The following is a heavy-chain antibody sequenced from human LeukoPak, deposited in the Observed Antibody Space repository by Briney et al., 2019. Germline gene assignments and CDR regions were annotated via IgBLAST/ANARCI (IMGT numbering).Heavy chain of an antibody. CDR2: INHSGGT. Sequence: PSETLSLTCAVFGDSFNNYYWSWIRQPPGKGLEWIGEINHSGGTNYKPSLKSRVTMSVDTSKNRFSLKLSSVTAADTAVYYCARGRVGFYYGSGSSYYYGMDVWGQGTSVTVSS. CDR1: GDSFNNYY. J-gene: IGHJ6*02. CDR3: ARGRVGFYYGSGSSYYYGMDV. V-gene: IGHV4-34*01. D-gene: IGHD3-10*01.